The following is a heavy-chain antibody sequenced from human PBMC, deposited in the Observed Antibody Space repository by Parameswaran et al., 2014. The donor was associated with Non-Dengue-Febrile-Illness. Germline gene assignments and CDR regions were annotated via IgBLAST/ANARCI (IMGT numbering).Heavy chain of an antibody. Sequence: WVRQAPGQGLEWMGWFSAYSGNTNYAQKLQGRVTMTTDTSTSTAYMELRSLRSDDTAVYYCARDYTQYCTNGVCYYADYWGQGTLVPSPQ. CDR2: FSAYSGNT. D-gene: IGHD2-8*01. V-gene: IGHV1-18*01. J-gene: IGHJ4*02. CDR3: ARDYTQYCTNGVCYYADY.